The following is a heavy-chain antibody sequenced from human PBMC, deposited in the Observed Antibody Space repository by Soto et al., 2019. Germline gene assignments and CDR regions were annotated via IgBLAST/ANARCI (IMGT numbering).Heavy chain of an antibody. CDR1: GYTFTSYA. Sequence: GASVKVSCKASGYTFTSYAMHWVRQAPGQRLEWMGWINAGNGNTKYSQKFQGRFTISRDNAKNTLYLQMNSLRAEDTAVYYCVRDDIGVGLDHWGLGTPVTVSS. CDR2: INAGNGNT. V-gene: IGHV1-3*01. D-gene: IGHD1-26*01. J-gene: IGHJ4*02. CDR3: VRDDIGVGLDH.